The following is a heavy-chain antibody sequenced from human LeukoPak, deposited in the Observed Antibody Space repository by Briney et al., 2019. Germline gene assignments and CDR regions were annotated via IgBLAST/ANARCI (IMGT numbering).Heavy chain of an antibody. Sequence: GGSLRLSCVASRFTLKNYCMNWVRQAPGKGLEWVSGISSSGDSTYYADSVKGRFTISRDNSKNTLYLQMNSLRAEDTAVFYCAKARLTTRVDWFDPWGQGTLVTVSS. V-gene: IGHV3-23*01. CDR2: ISSSGDST. CDR3: AKARLTTRVDWFDP. CDR1: RFTLKNYC. D-gene: IGHD4/OR15-4a*01. J-gene: IGHJ5*02.